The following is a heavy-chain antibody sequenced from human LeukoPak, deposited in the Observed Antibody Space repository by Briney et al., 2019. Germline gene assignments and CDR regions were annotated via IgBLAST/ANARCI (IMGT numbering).Heavy chain of an antibody. CDR1: GFTFSSYE. CDR3: ARDGKGRNRIGYYFDY. J-gene: IGHJ4*02. CDR2: ICSSGSTI. Sequence: GGSLRLSCAASGFTFSSYEMNWVRQAPGKGLEWVSYICSSGSTIYYAASVKGRFTISRDNAKNSLYLQMNSLRAEDTAVYYCARDGKGRNRIGYYFDYWGQGTLVTVSS. D-gene: IGHD3-10*01. V-gene: IGHV3-48*03.